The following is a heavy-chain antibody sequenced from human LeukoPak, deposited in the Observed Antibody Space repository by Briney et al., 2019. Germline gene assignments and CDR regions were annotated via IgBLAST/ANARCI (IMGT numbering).Heavy chain of an antibody. CDR3: ARDIWVEPYGMDV. V-gene: IGHV4-4*02. CDR1: GGSISSNNW. Sequence: SGTLSLTCAVSGGSISSNNWWGWVRQPPGKGLEWIGEIYHSGSPNYNPSLKSRVTISVDKSRNHFSLNLSSVTAADTAVYYCARDIWVEPYGMDVWGQGTTVTVSS. CDR2: IYHSGSP. D-gene: IGHD3-16*01. J-gene: IGHJ6*02.